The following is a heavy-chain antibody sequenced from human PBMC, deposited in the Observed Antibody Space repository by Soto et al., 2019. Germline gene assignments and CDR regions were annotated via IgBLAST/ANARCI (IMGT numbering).Heavy chain of an antibody. Sequence: GGSLRLSCAASGFTFSSYEMNWVRQAPGKGLEWVSYISSSGSTIYYADSVKGRFTISRDNAKNSLYLQMNSLRAEDTAVYYCARVLGYYDSSVDYWGQGTRVTVSS. V-gene: IGHV3-48*03. CDR2: ISSSGSTI. CDR3: ARVLGYYDSSVDY. J-gene: IGHJ4*02. CDR1: GFTFSSYE. D-gene: IGHD3-22*01.